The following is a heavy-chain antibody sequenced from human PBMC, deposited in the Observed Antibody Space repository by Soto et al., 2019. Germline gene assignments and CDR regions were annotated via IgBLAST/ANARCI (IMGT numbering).Heavy chain of an antibody. CDR3: ANLGYCSSTSCYAHYYYYYGKDV. V-gene: IGHV4-34*01. D-gene: IGHD2-2*01. Sequence: SETLSLTCAVYGGSFSGYYWSWIRQPPGKGLEWIGEINHSGSTNYNPSLKSRVTISVDTSKNQFSLKLSSVTAADTAVYYCANLGYCSSTSCYAHYYYYYGKDVWGQGTTVTVSS. CDR1: GGSFSGYY. J-gene: IGHJ6*02. CDR2: INHSGST.